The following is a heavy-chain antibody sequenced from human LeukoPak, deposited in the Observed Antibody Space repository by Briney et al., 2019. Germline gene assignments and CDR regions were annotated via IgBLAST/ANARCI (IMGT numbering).Heavy chain of an antibody. CDR1: GFTYSSYW. V-gene: IGHV3-7*01. D-gene: IGHD3-10*01. CDR2: LKQDGSEK. Sequence: GGTLRLSCAASGFTYSSYWMSWVRQAPGKGLEWVANLKQDGSEKYYVDSVKGRFTISRDNAKNSMYLQRISLRAEDAAVYYCARDLGMVRGIIGYWGQGTLVTVSS. CDR3: ARDLGMVRGIIGY. J-gene: IGHJ4*02.